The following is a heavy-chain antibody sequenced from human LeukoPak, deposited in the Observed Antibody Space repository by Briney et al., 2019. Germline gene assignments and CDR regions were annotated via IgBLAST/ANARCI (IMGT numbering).Heavy chain of an antibody. J-gene: IGHJ4*02. V-gene: IGHV1-69*05. D-gene: IGHD2-8*02. CDR3: ARTGGNGEYYFDY. Sequence: GASVKVSCKASGGTFSSYAISWVRQAPGQGLEWMGGIIPIFGTANYAQKFQGRVTITTDESTSTAYMELSSLRSEDTAVYYCARTGGNGEYYFDYWGQGTLVTVSS. CDR2: IIPIFGTA. CDR1: GGTFSSYA.